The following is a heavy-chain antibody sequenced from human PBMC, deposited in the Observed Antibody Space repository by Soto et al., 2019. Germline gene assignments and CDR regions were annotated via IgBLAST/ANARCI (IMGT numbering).Heavy chain of an antibody. CDR1: GVSISSYY. CDR2: IYYSGST. Sequence: APETLSLTWTVSGVSISSYYWSWIRQPPGKGLERIGYIYYSGSTNYNPSLKSRVTISVDTSKNQFSLKLSSVTAADTAVYYCARHHVGDYDFWSGYPREWFDPWGQGTLVTVSS. V-gene: IGHV4-59*08. CDR3: ARHHVGDYDFWSGYPREWFDP. J-gene: IGHJ5*02. D-gene: IGHD3-3*01.